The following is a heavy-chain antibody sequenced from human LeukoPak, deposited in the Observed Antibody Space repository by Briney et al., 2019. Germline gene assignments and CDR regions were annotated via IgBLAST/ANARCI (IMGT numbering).Heavy chain of an antibody. CDR2: IYYSGST. CDR1: GGSISSYY. J-gene: IGHJ3*02. CDR3: ASDREDYDILTGYYSRDDAFDI. Sequence: SETLSLTCTVSGGSISSYYWSWIRQPPGKGLEWIGYIYYSGSTNYNPSLKSRVTISVDTSKNQFSLKLSSVTAADTAVYYCASDREDYDILTGYYSRDDAFDIWGQGTMVTVSS. V-gene: IGHV4-59*01. D-gene: IGHD3-9*01.